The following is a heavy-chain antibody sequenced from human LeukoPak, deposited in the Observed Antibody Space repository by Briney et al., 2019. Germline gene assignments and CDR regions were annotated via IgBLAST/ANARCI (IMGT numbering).Heavy chain of an antibody. CDR1: GGSFSGYY. D-gene: IGHD3-16*02. V-gene: IGHV4-34*01. CDR3: ARSHDHLWGNYPDY. CDR2: INHSGST. J-gene: IGHJ4*02. Sequence: SETLSLTCAVYGGSFSGYYWSWIRQPPGKGLEWIGEINHSGSTNYNPSLKSRVTISVDTSKNQFSLKLSSVTAADTAVYYCARSHDHLWGNYPDYWGQGTLVTVSS.